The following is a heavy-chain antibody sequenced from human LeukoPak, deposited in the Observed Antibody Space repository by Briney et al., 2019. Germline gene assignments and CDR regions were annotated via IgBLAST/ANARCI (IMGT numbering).Heavy chain of an antibody. CDR2: IYYSGST. CDR3: ARLTDTMVRGVIRASDAFDI. V-gene: IGHV4-59*08. D-gene: IGHD3-10*01. CDR1: GGSISSYY. J-gene: IGHJ3*02. Sequence: SETLSLTCTVSGGSISSYYWSWIRQPPGKGLEWIGYIYYSGSTNYNPSLKSRVTISVDTSKNQFPLKLSSVTAADTAVYYCARLTDTMVRGVIRASDAFDIWGQGTMVTVSS.